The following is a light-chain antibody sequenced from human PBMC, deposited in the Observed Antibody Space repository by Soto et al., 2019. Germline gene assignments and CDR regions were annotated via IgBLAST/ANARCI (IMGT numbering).Light chain of an antibody. CDR2: GAS. J-gene: IGKJ2*01. V-gene: IGKV3-15*01. Sequence: EIVMTQSPATLSVSPGERVTLSCRASQSVRSNLAWYQQKPGQAPRPLIYGASTRATGIPARFSGSVSGTEFTLTISSLQSEDFAVYYCQQYNNWPYTFGQGTKLEIK. CDR1: QSVRSN. CDR3: QQYNNWPYT.